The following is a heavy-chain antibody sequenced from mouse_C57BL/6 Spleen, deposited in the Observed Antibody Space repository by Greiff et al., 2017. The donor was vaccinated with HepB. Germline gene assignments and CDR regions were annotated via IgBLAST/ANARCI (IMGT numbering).Heavy chain of an antibody. CDR1: GYSITSGYY. CDR3: ARGPRGWFAY. CDR2: ISYDGSN. V-gene: IGHV3-6*01. J-gene: IGHJ3*01. Sequence: EVKLMESGPGLVKPSQSLSLTCSVTGYSITSGYYWNWIRQFPGNKLEWMGYISYDGSNNYNPSLKNRISITRDTSKNQFFLKLNSVTTEDTATYCCARGPRGWFAYWGQGTLVTVSA.